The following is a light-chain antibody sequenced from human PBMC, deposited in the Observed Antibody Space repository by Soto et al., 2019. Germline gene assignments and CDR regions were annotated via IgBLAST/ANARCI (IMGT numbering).Light chain of an antibody. J-gene: IGKJ5*01. CDR1: QGISSA. CDR2: DAS. V-gene: IGKV1D-13*01. CDR3: QQFNNYIT. Sequence: AILFTRSPPSLSASVGDRVTITCRASQGISSALAWYQQKPGKAPKLLIYDASSLESGVPSRFSGSGSGTDFTLTISSLQPEDFATYYCQQFNNYITFGQGTRLEI.